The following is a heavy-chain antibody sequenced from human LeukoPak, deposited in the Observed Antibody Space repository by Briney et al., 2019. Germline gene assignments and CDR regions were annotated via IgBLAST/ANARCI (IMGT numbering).Heavy chain of an antibody. J-gene: IGHJ4*02. Sequence: ASVKASCKAFGYTFTGYYMHWVRQAPGQGLEWMGWINPNSGGTNYAQKFQGRVTMTRDTSISTAYMELSRLRSDDTAVYYCARGPFGVVPEYYFDYWGQGTLVTVSS. CDR2: INPNSGGT. CDR3: ARGPFGVVPEYYFDY. D-gene: IGHD3-3*01. V-gene: IGHV1-2*02. CDR1: GYTFTGYY.